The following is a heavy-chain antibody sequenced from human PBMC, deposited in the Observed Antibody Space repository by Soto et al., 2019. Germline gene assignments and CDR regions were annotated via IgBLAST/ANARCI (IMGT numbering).Heavy chain of an antibody. V-gene: IGHV3-64*01. CDR2: ISNNGAHT. D-gene: IGHD6-13*01. CDR1: GFTFSNYE. Sequence: EAQLVESGGGLVQPGGSLRLSCAASGFTFSNYEMHWVRQAPGKGLDYVSGISNNGAHTDYAKSVKGRFTISRDNSENTLYLQMGSLRAEDMALYYCARRGYGSRWPNVYMDVWGKGTTVTVS. CDR3: ARRGYGSRWPNVYMDV. J-gene: IGHJ6*03.